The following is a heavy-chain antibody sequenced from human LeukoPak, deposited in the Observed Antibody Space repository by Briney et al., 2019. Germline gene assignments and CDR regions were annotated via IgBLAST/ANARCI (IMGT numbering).Heavy chain of an antibody. CDR1: GFTVSSNY. D-gene: IGHD6-19*01. CDR3: ARVDSGRFYFDY. CDR2: IYSGSRT. J-gene: IGHJ4*02. Sequence: AGGSLRLSCAVSGFTVSSNYMSWARQAPGKGLEWVSIIYSGSRTDYADSVKGRFTISRDNSKDRLHLQMNSLRPEDTAVYYRARVDSGRFYFDYWGQGTLVTVSS. V-gene: IGHV3-66*01.